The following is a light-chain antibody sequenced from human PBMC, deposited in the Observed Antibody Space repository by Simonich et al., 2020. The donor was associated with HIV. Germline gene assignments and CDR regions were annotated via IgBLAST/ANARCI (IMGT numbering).Light chain of an antibody. J-gene: IGLJ2*01. Sequence: QSVLTQAHSAPGTPGQRVTISCSGSSSNCESNTVNWYQQPPGTAPQPLIYRNNQRPSGVPDRFSGSKSGTSASLASSGLQSEDEADYYCAAWDDSLNGPVFGGGTKLTVL. CDR1: SSNCESNT. V-gene: IGLV1-44*01. CDR3: AAWDDSLNGPV. CDR2: RNN.